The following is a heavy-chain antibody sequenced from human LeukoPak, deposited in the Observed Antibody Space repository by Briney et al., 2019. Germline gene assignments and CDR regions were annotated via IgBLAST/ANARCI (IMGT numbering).Heavy chain of an antibody. CDR3: ARAQVYDFWSGYYALDY. CDR2: ISYDGSNK. CDR1: GFTFSSYT. D-gene: IGHD3-3*01. Sequence: GGSLRLSCAASGFTFSSYTMHWIRQAPGKGLEWVAVISYDGSNKYYADSVKGRFTISRDNSKNTLYLQMNSLRAEDTAVYYCARAQVYDFWSGYYALDYWGQGTLVTVSS. V-gene: IGHV3-30-3*01. J-gene: IGHJ4*02.